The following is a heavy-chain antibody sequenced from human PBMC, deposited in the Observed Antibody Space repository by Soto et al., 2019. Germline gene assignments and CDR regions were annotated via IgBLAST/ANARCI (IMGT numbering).Heavy chain of an antibody. V-gene: IGHV3-23*01. J-gene: IGHJ5*02. Sequence: GSLRLSCAASGFTFSSYAMSWVRQAPGKGLEWVSAISGSGGSTYYADSVKGRFTISRDNSKNTLYLQMNSLRAEDTAVYYCAKDISITIFGVAPYNWFDPWGQGTLVTVSS. D-gene: IGHD3-3*01. CDR1: GFTFSSYA. CDR3: AKDISITIFGVAPYNWFDP. CDR2: ISGSGGST.